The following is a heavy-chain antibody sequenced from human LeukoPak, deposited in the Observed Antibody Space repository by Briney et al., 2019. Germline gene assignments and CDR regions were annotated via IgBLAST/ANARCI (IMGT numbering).Heavy chain of an antibody. J-gene: IGHJ6*03. V-gene: IGHV3-74*01. Sequence: PGGSLRLSCAASGFTFSSYWMHWVRQAPGKGLVWVSRINSDGSSTSYADSVKGRFTISRDNAKNTLYLQMNSLRAEDTAVYYCARGVYDSSPLNYYMDVWGKGTTVTVSS. CDR2: INSDGSST. CDR1: GFTFSSYW. CDR3: ARGVYDSSPLNYYMDV. D-gene: IGHD3-22*01.